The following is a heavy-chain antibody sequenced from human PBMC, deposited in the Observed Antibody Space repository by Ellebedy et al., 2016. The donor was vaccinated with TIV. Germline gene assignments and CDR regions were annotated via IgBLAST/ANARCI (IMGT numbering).Heavy chain of an antibody. Sequence: MPSETLSLTCTVSGGSISSAGYYWSWIRQHPGKGLEWIGYIFYSGSTYYNPSLKSRVHISVDMSKNQFSLRLSSVTAADTATYYCARHSFSETEAEDFDNWGQGTLVTVSS. CDR3: ARHSFSETEAEDFDN. J-gene: IGHJ4*02. V-gene: IGHV4-31*03. CDR2: IFYSGST. D-gene: IGHD6-19*01. CDR1: GGSISSAGYY.